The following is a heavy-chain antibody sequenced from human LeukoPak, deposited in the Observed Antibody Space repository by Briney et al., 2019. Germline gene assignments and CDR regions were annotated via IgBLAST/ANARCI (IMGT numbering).Heavy chain of an antibody. Sequence: GRSLRLSCAASGFTFSSYAMHWVRQAPGKGLEWVAVISFDGSNKYYADSVKGRFTIPRDNSKNTLYLQVNSLRAEDTAVYYCARDIRYSSSWRFDYWGQGTLVTVSS. CDR3: ARDIRYSSSWRFDY. CDR2: ISFDGSNK. V-gene: IGHV3-30-3*01. D-gene: IGHD6-13*01. CDR1: GFTFSSYA. J-gene: IGHJ4*02.